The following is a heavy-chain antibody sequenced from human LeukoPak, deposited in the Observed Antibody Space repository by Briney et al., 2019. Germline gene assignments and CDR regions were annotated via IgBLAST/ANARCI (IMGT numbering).Heavy chain of an antibody. V-gene: IGHV4-39*07. D-gene: IGHD2-21*02. CDR2: IYYSGST. CDR3: VQGDCPRT. J-gene: IGHJ5*02. Sequence: PSETLSLTCTVSGGSISSSSYYWGWIRQPPGKGLEWIGSIYYSGSTYYNPSLKSRVTISVDTSKNQFSLKLSSVTAADTAVYYCVQGDCPRTWGQGTLVTVSS. CDR1: GGSISSSSYY.